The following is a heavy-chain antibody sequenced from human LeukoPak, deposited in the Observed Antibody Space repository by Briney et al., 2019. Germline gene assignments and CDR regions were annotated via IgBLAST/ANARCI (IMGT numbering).Heavy chain of an antibody. Sequence: PGGSLRLSCAASGFTFDEYAMHWVRQAPGKGLEWVSGISYSSGSIGYVDSVKGRFTISRDNAKNSLYLQMNSLRAEDTALYYCAKDISHSSGYYFFDYWGQGTLVTVSS. D-gene: IGHD3-22*01. CDR3: AKDISHSSGYYFFDY. CDR2: ISYSSGSI. J-gene: IGHJ4*02. CDR1: GFTFDEYA. V-gene: IGHV3-9*01.